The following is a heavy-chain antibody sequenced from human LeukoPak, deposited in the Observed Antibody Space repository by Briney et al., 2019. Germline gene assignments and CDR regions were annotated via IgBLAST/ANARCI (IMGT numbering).Heavy chain of an antibody. J-gene: IGHJ4*02. Sequence: GGSLRLSCAASGFTFSSYWMHWVRQAPGKGLVWVSRINSDGSSTSYADSVKGRFTISRDNAKNTLYLQMTSLRAEDTAVYHCARVRYYYDSSGLIDYWGQGTLVTVSS. D-gene: IGHD3-22*01. V-gene: IGHV3-74*01. CDR2: INSDGSST. CDR3: ARVRYYYDSSGLIDY. CDR1: GFTFSSYW.